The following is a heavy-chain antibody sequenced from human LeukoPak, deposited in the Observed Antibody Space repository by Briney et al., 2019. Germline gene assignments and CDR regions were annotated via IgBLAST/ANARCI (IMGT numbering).Heavy chain of an antibody. V-gene: IGHV6-1*01. CDR3: ARDVRTSGGYTLDY. Sequence: SQTLSLTCGMSGDSVFSNNGAWKWIRQSPSGGLEWVGRTYYRSKWNNDYAISLQVRLSISPDTTKNYFSLHLYSVTPEATALYDCARDVRTSGGYTLDYWGEGILVTVSS. CDR2: TYYRSKWNN. J-gene: IGHJ4*02. CDR1: GDSVFSNNGA. D-gene: IGHD6-19*01.